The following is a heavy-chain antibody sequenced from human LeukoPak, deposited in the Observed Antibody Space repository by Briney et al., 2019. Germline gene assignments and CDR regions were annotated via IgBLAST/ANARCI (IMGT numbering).Heavy chain of an antibody. J-gene: IGHJ6*04. CDR2: IWYDGSNK. CDR3: ARDRTVCQPSMDV. Sequence: PGRSLRLSCAASGFTFSSYGMHWVRQAPGKGLEWVAVIWYDGSNKYYADSVKGRFTISRDNSKNTLYLQMNSLRAEDTAVYYCARDRTVCQPSMDVWGKGTTVTVSS. V-gene: IGHV3-33*01. D-gene: IGHD4-17*01. CDR1: GFTFSSYG.